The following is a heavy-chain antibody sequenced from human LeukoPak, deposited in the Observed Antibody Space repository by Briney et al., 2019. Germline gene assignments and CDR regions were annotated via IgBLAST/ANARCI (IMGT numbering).Heavy chain of an antibody. CDR1: GFTFSDYW. J-gene: IGHJ4*02. CDR2: XKQDGSED. D-gene: IGHD2-15*01. Sequence: GGSLRLSCAASGFTFSDYWMSWVRQAPGKGLEXXXXXKQDGSEDYYVDSVKGRFTISRDNAKKSMYLQMNSLRADDTAVYYCARDGGYCSGGSCYWECWGQGTLVIVPT. V-gene: IGHV3-7*01. CDR3: ARDGGYCSGGSCYWEC.